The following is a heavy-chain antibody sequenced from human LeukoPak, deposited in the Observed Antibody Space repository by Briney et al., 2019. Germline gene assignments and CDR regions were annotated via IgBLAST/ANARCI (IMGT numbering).Heavy chain of an antibody. D-gene: IGHD3-10*01. J-gene: IGHJ3*02. V-gene: IGHV4-4*07. Sequence: PSETLSLTCTVSGGSISSYYWSWIRQPAGKGLEWIGRIYTSGSTNYNPPLKSRVTMSVDTSKNQFSLKLSSVTAADTAVYYCARVLLWFGELFDAFDIWGQGTMVTVSS. CDR2: IYTSGST. CDR3: ARVLLWFGELFDAFDI. CDR1: GGSISSYY.